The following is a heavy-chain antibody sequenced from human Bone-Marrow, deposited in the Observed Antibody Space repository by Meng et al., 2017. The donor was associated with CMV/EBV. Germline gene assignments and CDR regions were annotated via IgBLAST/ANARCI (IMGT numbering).Heavy chain of an antibody. Sequence: SVTVSCKASGGTFSSYAISWVRQAPGQGLGWMGGIIPIFGTANYAQKFKGRVTITTDISTSTLYMELSSLRSEDTAVYYCARSPHGYNPWYFDYWGQGTLVTVSS. J-gene: IGHJ4*02. V-gene: IGHV1-69*05. D-gene: IGHD5-24*01. CDR2: IIPIFGTA. CDR1: GGTFSSYA. CDR3: ARSPHGYNPWYFDY.